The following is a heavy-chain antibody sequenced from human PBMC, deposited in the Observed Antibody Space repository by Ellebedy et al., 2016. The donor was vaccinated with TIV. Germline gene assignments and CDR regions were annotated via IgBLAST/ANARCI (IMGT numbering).Heavy chain of an antibody. V-gene: IGHV1-18*04. CDR1: GYTFTSYY. CDR3: ARTWTLIRGVLDV. CDR2: HT. Sequence: ASVKVSXXASGYTFTSYYMHWVRQAPGQGLEWMGGHTNSAQQFQDRVILTIDTSRNTAYMELRNLRSDDTALYYCARTWTLIRGVLDVWGQGTTVRVSS. J-gene: IGHJ6*02. D-gene: IGHD3-10*01.